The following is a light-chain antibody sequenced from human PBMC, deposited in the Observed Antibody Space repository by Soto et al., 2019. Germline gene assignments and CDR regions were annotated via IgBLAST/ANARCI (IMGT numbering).Light chain of an antibody. V-gene: IGLV2-23*02. CDR3: CSSGGSPTYV. CDR1: SSNVGSYKL. J-gene: IGLJ1*01. Sequence: QSVLTQPASVSGSPGQSITISCTGTSSNVGSYKLVSWYQQHPGKAPKLMIFEVNKRPSGVSNPFSGSKSGNTASLTISGLKVEDEAHYYCCSSGGSPTYVFGTGTKATVL. CDR2: EVN.